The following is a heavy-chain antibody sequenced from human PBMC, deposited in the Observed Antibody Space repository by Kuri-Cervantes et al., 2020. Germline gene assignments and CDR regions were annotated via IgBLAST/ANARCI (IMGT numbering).Heavy chain of an antibody. J-gene: IGHJ4*02. D-gene: IGHD3-3*01. Sequence: SGPTLVKPTETLTLTCTVSGFSLSNARMGVSWIRQPPGKALEWLAHIFSNDEKSYSTSLKSRLTISKDTSKSQVVLTMTNMDPVDTATYYCAHAKNFWSGYYPHASSRIFDYWGQGTLVTVSS. CDR1: GFSLSNARMG. CDR2: IFSNDEK. CDR3: AHAKNFWSGYYPHASSRIFDY. V-gene: IGHV2-26*01.